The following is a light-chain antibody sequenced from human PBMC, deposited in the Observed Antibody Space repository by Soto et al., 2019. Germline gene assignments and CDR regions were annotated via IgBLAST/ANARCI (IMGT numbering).Light chain of an antibody. V-gene: IGKV4-1*01. CDR1: QSVLYSSNNKNY. CDR2: RAS. Sequence: DIVMTQSPDSLAVSLGERATINCKSSQSVLYSSNNKNYLAWYQQKPGQPPKLLIYRASTRESGVPDRFSGRGSGTDFTLTISSLQAEDVAVYYCHQYYSTPWTFGQGTKVEIK. CDR3: HQYYSTPWT. J-gene: IGKJ1*01.